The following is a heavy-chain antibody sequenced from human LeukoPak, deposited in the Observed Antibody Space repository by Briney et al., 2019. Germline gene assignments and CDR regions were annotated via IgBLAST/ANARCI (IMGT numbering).Heavy chain of an antibody. J-gene: IGHJ3*02. D-gene: IGHD3-3*01. CDR1: GYTLTELS. V-gene: IGHV1-24*01. CDR2: FDPEDGET. CDR3: ATGGLRFLEWPPLTDAFDI. Sequence: ASVEVSCKVSGYTLTELSMHWVRQAPGKGLEWMGGFDPEDGETIYAQKFQGRVTMTEDTSTDTAYMELSSLRSEDTAVYYCATGGLRFLEWPPLTDAFDIWGQGTMVTVSS.